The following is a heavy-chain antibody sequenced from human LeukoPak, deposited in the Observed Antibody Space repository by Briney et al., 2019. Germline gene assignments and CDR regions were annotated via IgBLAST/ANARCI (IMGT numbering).Heavy chain of an antibody. D-gene: IGHD2-2*01. Sequence: ASVKVSCKASGYTFTGYYMHWVRQAPGQGLEWMGWINPNSGGTNYARKFQGWVTMTRDTSISTAYMELSRLRSDDTAVYYCAREDMWVAPAASQNWFDPWGQGTLVTVSS. J-gene: IGHJ5*02. CDR3: AREDMWVAPAASQNWFDP. CDR1: GYTFTGYY. CDR2: INPNSGGT. V-gene: IGHV1-2*04.